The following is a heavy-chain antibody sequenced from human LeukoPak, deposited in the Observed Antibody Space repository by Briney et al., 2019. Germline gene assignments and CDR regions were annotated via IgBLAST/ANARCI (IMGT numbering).Heavy chain of an antibody. J-gene: IGHJ4*02. Sequence: EASVKVSCTASGQTFTRYYMHWARQAPGQGLEWMGIINHSDGRQSYAQKLEGRVTMTSDTSTSTLYMELRSLRSDDTALYYCARARGYSYGPLDSWGQGTLVTVSS. V-gene: IGHV1-46*04. CDR1: GQTFTRYY. CDR2: INHSDGRQ. D-gene: IGHD5-18*01. CDR3: ARARGYSYGPLDS.